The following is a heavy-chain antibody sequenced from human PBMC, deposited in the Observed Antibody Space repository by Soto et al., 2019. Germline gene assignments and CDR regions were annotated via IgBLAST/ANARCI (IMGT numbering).Heavy chain of an antibody. D-gene: IGHD3-10*01. Sequence: PSETLSLTCAVSGGSISSGGYSWSWIRQPPGKGLEWIGYIYHSGSTYYNPSLKSRVTISVDRSKNQLSLKLSSVTVADTAVYYCASYGSGSSFDYWGQGTLVTVSS. CDR2: IYHSGST. CDR3: ASYGSGSSFDY. V-gene: IGHV4-30-2*01. J-gene: IGHJ4*02. CDR1: GGSISSGGYS.